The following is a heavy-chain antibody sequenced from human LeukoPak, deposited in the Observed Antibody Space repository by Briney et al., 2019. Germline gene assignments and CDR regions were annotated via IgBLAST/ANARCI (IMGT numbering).Heavy chain of an antibody. V-gene: IGHV1-8*02. CDR1: GYTFTGYY. CDR2: INPNSGNT. J-gene: IGHJ3*02. Sequence: ASVKVSCKASGYTFTGYYMHWVRQAPGQGLEWMGWINPNSGNTGYAQKFQGRVTMTRNTSISTAYMELSSLRSEDTAVYYCARPTPYYYDSRDAFDIWGQGTMVTVSS. CDR3: ARPTPYYYDSRDAFDI. D-gene: IGHD3-22*01.